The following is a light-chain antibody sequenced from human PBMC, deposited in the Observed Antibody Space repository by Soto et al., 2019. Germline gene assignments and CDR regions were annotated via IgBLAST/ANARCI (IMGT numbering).Light chain of an antibody. Sequence: QPVLTQSPSASASLGASVKVTCTLSSGHTSYGIAWHQQQPEKGPRYLMKVNSDGSHIKGDGIPDRFSGSSSGAERYLTISSLQSEDEADYYCQTWGTGIRVFGGGTKLTVL. V-gene: IGLV4-69*01. CDR2: VNSDGSH. CDR1: SGHTSYG. CDR3: QTWGTGIRV. J-gene: IGLJ3*02.